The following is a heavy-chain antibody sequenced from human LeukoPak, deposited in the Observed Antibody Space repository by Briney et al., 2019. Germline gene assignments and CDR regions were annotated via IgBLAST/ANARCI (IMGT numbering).Heavy chain of an antibody. Sequence: SETLSLTCTVSGGSISSSSYYWGWIRQPPGKGLEWIGSIYYSGSTYYNPSLKSRVTISVDTSKNEFSLKLSSVTAADTAVYYCERQSPGLTVTDYWGQGTLVTVSS. V-gene: IGHV4-39*01. D-gene: IGHD4-17*01. CDR2: IYYSGST. J-gene: IGHJ4*02. CDR1: GGSISSSSYY. CDR3: ERQSPGLTVTDY.